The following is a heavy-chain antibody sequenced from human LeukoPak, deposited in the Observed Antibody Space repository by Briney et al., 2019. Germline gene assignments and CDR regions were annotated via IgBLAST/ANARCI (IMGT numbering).Heavy chain of an antibody. D-gene: IGHD3-10*01. CDR2: ISGSGGST. Sequence: GGPLRLSCAASGFTFSSYAMSWVRQAPGKGLEWVSAISGSGGSTYYADSVKGRFTISRDNSKNTLYLQMNSLRAEDTAVYYCAKDSFMVRGVPDYWGQGTLVTVSS. CDR3: AKDSFMVRGVPDY. J-gene: IGHJ4*02. CDR1: GFTFSSYA. V-gene: IGHV3-23*01.